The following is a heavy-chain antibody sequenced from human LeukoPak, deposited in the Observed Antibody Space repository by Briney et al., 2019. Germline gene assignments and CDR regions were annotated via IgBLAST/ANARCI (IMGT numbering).Heavy chain of an antibody. V-gene: IGHV4-39*01. CDR1: GGSISSSSYY. CDR2: IYYSGST. Sequence: SEILSLTCTVSGGSISSSSYYWGWIRQPPGKGLEWIGSIYYSGSTYYNPSLKSRVTISVDTSKNQFSLKLSSVTAADTAVYYCARTGYYYDSSGYGDDYWGQGTLVTVSS. J-gene: IGHJ4*02. CDR3: ARTGYYYDSSGYGDDY. D-gene: IGHD3-22*01.